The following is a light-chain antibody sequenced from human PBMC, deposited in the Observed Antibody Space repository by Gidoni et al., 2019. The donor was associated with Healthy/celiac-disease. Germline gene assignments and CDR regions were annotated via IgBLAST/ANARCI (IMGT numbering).Light chain of an antibody. CDR1: QSISSW. J-gene: IGKJ1*01. V-gene: IGKV1-5*03. CDR2: KAS. Sequence: DIQMTQSPSTLSASVGDRVTITCRASQSISSWLAWYQQKPGKAPKLLIYKASSLESGVPSRFSGSGSGAEFTLTISSLQPDDFATYYFQQYNSYWTFXQXTKVEIK. CDR3: QQYNSYWT.